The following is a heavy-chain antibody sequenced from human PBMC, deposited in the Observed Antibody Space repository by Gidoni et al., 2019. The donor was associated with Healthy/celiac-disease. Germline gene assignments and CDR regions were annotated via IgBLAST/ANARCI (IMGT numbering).Heavy chain of an antibody. CDR3: AKDSDYYDSSGYYYFDAFDI. CDR2: ISGSGGST. D-gene: IGHD3-22*01. Sequence: EVQLLESGGGLVQPGGSLRLSCAASGFTFSRYALRWVRQAPGKGLEWVSAISGSGGSTYYADSVKGRFTISRDNSKNTLYLQMNSLRAEDTAVYYCAKDSDYYDSSGYYYFDAFDIWGQGTMVTVSS. CDR1: GFTFSRYA. J-gene: IGHJ3*02. V-gene: IGHV3-23*01.